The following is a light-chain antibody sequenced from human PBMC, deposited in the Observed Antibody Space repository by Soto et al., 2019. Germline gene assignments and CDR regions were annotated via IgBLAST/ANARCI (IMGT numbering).Light chain of an antibody. CDR3: QQTKSFPLT. V-gene: IGKV1D-12*01. CDR2: AAF. Sequence: DIQMTQSPSSVSASVGDRVTITCRASQDISNWLAWYQQKPGKAPKVLIYAAFSLQSGVPSRVSGGRSGTDFTLTISSLQPEHFAVYYCQQTKSFPLTFGGGTKVEIK. J-gene: IGKJ4*01. CDR1: QDISNW.